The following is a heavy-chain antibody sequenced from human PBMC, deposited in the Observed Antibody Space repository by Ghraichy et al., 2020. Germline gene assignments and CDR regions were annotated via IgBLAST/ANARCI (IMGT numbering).Heavy chain of an antibody. Sequence: LSCTVSGGSMTSYWSWIRQSAGKGLEWIGRIYSSGSFNYNASLRSRVTLSVDTSKNQFSLNLKSVTAADTAVYYCARVREGRYGSDYFDTWSQGIVVTVSS. CDR3: ARVREGRYGSDYFDT. CDR2: IYSSGSF. CDR1: GGSMTSY. J-gene: IGHJ4*02. D-gene: IGHD4-17*01. V-gene: IGHV4-4*07.